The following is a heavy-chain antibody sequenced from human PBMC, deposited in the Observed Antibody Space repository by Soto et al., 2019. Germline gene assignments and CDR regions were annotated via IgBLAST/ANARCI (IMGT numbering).Heavy chain of an antibody. CDR2: INAGNGNT. CDR1: GYTFTSYA. CDR3: AGSSGYYYVDY. D-gene: IGHD3-22*01. J-gene: IGHJ4*02. V-gene: IGHV1-3*01. Sequence: QVQLVQSGAEVKKPGASAKVSCKASGYTFTSYAMHWVRQAPGQRLEWMGWINAGNGNTKYSQKFQGRVTITRDTSASTAYMELSSLRSEETAVYYCAGSSGYYYVDYWGQGTLVTVSS.